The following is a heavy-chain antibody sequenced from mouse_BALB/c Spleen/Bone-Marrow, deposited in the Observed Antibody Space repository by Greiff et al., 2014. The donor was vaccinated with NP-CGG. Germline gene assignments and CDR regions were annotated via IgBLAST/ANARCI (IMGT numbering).Heavy chain of an antibody. CDR2: INPGSGGT. J-gene: IGHJ3*01. V-gene: IGHV1-54*01. D-gene: IGHD1-1*01. Sequence: QVQLQQSGAGLVRPGTSVKVSCKASGYAFTNYLIEWVKQRPGQGLEWIGVINPGSGGTNYNEKFKGKATLTADKSSSTAYMQLSSLTSDDSAVYFCAREIITSFAYWGQGTLVTVSA. CDR3: AREIITSFAY. CDR1: GYAFTNYL.